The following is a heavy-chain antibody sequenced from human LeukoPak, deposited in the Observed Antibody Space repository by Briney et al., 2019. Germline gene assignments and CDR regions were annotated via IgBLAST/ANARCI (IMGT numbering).Heavy chain of an antibody. D-gene: IGHD3-22*01. V-gene: IGHV1-2*02. CDR3: AIRYLYCDSSAQFDY. CDR1: GYTFTGYY. J-gene: IGHJ4*02. Sequence: GASVKVSRKASGYTFTGYYMHWVPQAPGQGLEWIGCINPNSGGTNYAQKFQGRVTMTRDTSISTAYMELSSLRSDGTAVYYCAIRYLYCDSSAQFDYWGQGTMVTVSS. CDR2: INPNSGGT.